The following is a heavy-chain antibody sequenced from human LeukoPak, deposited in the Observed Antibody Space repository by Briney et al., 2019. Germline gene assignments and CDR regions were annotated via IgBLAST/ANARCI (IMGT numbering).Heavy chain of an antibody. CDR3: ARAYERFGVSWFDP. V-gene: IGHV4-39*07. CDR1: GGSISSSSYY. Sequence: KSSETLSLTCTVSGGSISSSSYYWGWIRQPPGKGLEWIGSIYYSGSTYYNPSLKSRVTMSVDTSKNQFSLKVSSVTAADTAVYYCARAYERFGVSWFDPWGQGTLVIVSS. D-gene: IGHD3-10*01. CDR2: IYYSGST. J-gene: IGHJ5*02.